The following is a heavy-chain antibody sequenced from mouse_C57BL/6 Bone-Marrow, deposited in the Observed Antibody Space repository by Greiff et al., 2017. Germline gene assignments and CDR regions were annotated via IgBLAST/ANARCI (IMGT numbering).Heavy chain of an antibody. V-gene: IGHV1-81*01. CDR2: IYPRSGNT. Sequence: VQLVESGAELARPGASVKLSCKASGYTFTSYGISWVKQRTGQGLEWIGEIYPRSGNTYYNEKFKGKATLTEDKSSSTAYMELRSLTSEDSAVYFCASLALWYFDVWGTGTTVTVSS. CDR3: ASLALWYFDV. D-gene: IGHD6-1*01. J-gene: IGHJ1*03. CDR1: GYTFTSYG.